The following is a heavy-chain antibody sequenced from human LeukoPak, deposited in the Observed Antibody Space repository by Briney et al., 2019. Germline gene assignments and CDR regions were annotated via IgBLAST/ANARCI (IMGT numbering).Heavy chain of an antibody. CDR3: GRVMGYCTNGVCYTWFEY. Sequence: GGSLRLSCAVSGFTFSSYYMDWVRHATGKGLEWVSSIGNAGATKYPGSVTGQFPHSRENAKHSLYLQMNSLRAEDTAVYYCGRVMGYCTNGVCYTWFEYWGQGTLVTVSS. CDR1: GFTFSSYY. D-gene: IGHD2-8*01. V-gene: IGHV3-13*01. CDR2: IGNAGAT. J-gene: IGHJ4*02.